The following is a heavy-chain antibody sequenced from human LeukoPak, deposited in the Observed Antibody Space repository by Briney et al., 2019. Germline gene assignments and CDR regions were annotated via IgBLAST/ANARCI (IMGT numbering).Heavy chain of an antibody. Sequence: GESLKISCKSSGSTFTNYWIGGVRQEPGKGLEWMGLIYPGDSDAIYSASFRGQVTLSADRSISTAYLQWSSLKASDSAMYYCARTTSSGYNWYDSWGQGTQVIVSS. V-gene: IGHV5-51*01. CDR3: ARTTSSGYNWYDS. CDR2: IYPGDSDA. D-gene: IGHD3-10*01. J-gene: IGHJ5*01. CDR1: GSTFTNYW.